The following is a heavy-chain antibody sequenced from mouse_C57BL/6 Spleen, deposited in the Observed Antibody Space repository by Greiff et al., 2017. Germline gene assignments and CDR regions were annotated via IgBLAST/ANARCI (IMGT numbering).Heavy chain of an antibody. V-gene: IGHV1-82*01. CDR3: ASPYSNYDFDY. D-gene: IGHD2-5*01. Sequence: VQLVESGPELVKPGASVKISCKASGYAFSSSWMNWVKQRPGKGLEWIGRIYPGDGDTNYNGKFKGKATLTADKSSSTAYMQLSSLTSEDSAVYFCASPYSNYDFDYWGQGTTLTVSS. J-gene: IGHJ2*01. CDR2: IYPGDGDT. CDR1: GYAFSSSW.